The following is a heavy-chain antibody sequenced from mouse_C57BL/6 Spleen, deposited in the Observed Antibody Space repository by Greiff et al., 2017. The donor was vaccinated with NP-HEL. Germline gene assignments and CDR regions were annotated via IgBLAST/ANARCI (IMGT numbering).Heavy chain of an antibody. D-gene: IGHD1-1*01. J-gene: IGHJ2*01. CDR1: GYTFTSYG. V-gene: IGHV1-81*01. CDR2: IYPRSGNT. CDR3: ARSITTVVVSYYFDY. Sequence: VQLQQSGAELARPGASVKLSCKASGYTFTSYGISWVKQRTGQGLEWIGEIYPRSGNTYYNEKFKGKATLTADKSSSTAYMELRSLTSEDSAVYFCARSITTVVVSYYFDYWGQGTTLTVSS.